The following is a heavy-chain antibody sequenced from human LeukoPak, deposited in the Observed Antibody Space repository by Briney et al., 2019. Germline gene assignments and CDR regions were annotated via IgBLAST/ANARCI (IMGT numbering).Heavy chain of an antibody. CDR3: ARDSRHGYNPDFAY. D-gene: IGHD5-24*01. CDR1: GFTFSGYA. J-gene: IGHJ4*02. CDR2: ISSNGGST. Sequence: GGSLRLSCAASGFTFSGYAMHWVRQAPGKGLEYVSAISSNGGSTYYANSVKGRFTISRDNSKNTLYLQMGSLRAEDMAVYYCARDSRHGYNPDFAYWGQGTLVTVSS. V-gene: IGHV3-64*01.